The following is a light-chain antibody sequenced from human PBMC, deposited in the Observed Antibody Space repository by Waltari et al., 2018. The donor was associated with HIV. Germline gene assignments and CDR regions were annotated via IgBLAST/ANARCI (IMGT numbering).Light chain of an antibody. V-gene: IGKV4-1*01. CDR2: RAS. CDR3: HQYFRSPQT. CDR1: QSIFYGSNNKSF. J-gene: IGKJ1*01. Sequence: DILLTQFPDSLAVSLGERATINCRSSQSIFYGSNNKSFLAWYQQKPGKAPKVLIYRASIREVGVPDRFSGSGSGADFSLTISSLQAEDAALYFCHQYFRSPQTFGQGTKVEIK.